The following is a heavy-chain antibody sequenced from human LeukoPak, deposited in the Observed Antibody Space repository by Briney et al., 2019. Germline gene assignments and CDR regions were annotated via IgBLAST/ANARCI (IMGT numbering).Heavy chain of an antibody. CDR1: GFTFSNHW. J-gene: IGHJ4*02. V-gene: IGHV3-7*01. CDR3: AKDSPFYDSSGYEEGH. D-gene: IGHD3-22*01. CDR2: IKPDGSGQ. Sequence: GGSLRLSCVVAGFTFSNHWMSWVRQAPGKGLEWVADIKPDGSGQYLVDSVKGRFTISRDNAKNSQYLQMNSLRAEDTAVYYCAKDSPFYDSSGYEEGHWGQGTLVTVSS.